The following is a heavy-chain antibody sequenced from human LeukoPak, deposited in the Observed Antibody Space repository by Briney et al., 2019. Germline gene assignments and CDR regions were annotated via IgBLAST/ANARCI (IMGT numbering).Heavy chain of an antibody. J-gene: IGHJ4*02. Sequence: SETLSLTCTVSGGSISSSSYYWGWIRQPPGKGLEWIGSIYYSGSTYYNPSLKSRVTISVDTSKNQFFLKLSSVTAADTAVYYCARVLSNRAYFDYWGQGTLVTVSS. D-gene: IGHD1-14*01. CDR2: IYYSGST. CDR3: ARVLSNRAYFDY. CDR1: GGSISSSSYY. V-gene: IGHV4-39*07.